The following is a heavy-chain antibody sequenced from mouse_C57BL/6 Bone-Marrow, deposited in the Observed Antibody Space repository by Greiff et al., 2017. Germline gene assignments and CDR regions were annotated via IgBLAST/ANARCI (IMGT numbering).Heavy chain of an antibody. V-gene: IGHV3-6*01. CDR3: ARDQGWFFFDY. Sequence: EVKLVESGPGLVKPSQSLSLTCSVTGYSITSGYYWNWIRQFPGNKLEWMGYISYDGSNNYNPSLKNRISITRDTSKNQFFLKLNSVTTEDTATYYCARDQGWFFFDYWGQGTTLTVSS. D-gene: IGHD2-2*01. CDR2: ISYDGSN. J-gene: IGHJ2*01. CDR1: GYSITSGYY.